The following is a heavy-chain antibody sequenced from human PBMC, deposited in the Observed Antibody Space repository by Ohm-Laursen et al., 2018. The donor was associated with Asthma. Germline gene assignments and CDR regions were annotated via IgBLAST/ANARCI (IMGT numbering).Heavy chain of an antibody. Sequence: SLRLSCTASGFTFSRYAMSWVRQAPGKGLEWVSTLSGTVNSTYYADSVKGRFAISRDNSENTLYLQMNSLRAEDTAVYYCAKMAYYYDSSGPHFDYWGQGTLVTVSS. V-gene: IGHV3-23*01. CDR2: LSGTVNST. D-gene: IGHD3-22*01. CDR1: GFTFSRYA. J-gene: IGHJ4*02. CDR3: AKMAYYYDSSGPHFDY.